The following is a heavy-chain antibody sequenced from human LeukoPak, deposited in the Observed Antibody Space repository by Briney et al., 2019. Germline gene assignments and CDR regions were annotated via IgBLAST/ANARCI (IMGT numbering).Heavy chain of an antibody. D-gene: IGHD5-18*01. V-gene: IGHV3-21*04. CDR3: ARDLEYSYGIDY. Sequence: GGSLRLSCAASGFTFSSYSMNWVRQAPGKGLEWVSSISSSSSYIYYADSVKGRFTISRDNAKNSLYLQMNSLRAEDTAVYYCARDLEYSYGIDYWGQGTLVTVSS. J-gene: IGHJ4*02. CDR2: ISSSSSYI. CDR1: GFTFSSYS.